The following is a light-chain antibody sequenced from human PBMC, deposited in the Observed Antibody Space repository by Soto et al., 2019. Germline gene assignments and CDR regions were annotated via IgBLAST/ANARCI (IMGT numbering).Light chain of an antibody. V-gene: IGLV2-14*03. J-gene: IGLJ2*01. Sequence: QSALTQPASVSGSPGQSITISCTGTNGDLGGYNYVSWYQQYPGKAPKLMIYNVGDRPSGVSSRFSGSKSGSTASLTISGLQAEDEADYYCSSYTSSNSLVFGGGTKVTVL. CDR1: NGDLGGYNY. CDR3: SSYTSSNSLV. CDR2: NVG.